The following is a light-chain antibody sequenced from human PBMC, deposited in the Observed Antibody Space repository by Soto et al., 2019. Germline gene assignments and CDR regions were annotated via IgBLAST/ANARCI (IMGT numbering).Light chain of an antibody. Sequence: DIQMTQSPSSLSASVGDIVTITCRASQGISNYLAWYQQKPGKVPKLLIYAASTLQSGVPSRFSGSGSGTDFTLTISSLQPEDVATYYYQKYNSAPWTVGQGTKVEIK. J-gene: IGKJ1*01. CDR1: QGISNY. CDR2: AAS. CDR3: QKYNSAPWT. V-gene: IGKV1-27*01.